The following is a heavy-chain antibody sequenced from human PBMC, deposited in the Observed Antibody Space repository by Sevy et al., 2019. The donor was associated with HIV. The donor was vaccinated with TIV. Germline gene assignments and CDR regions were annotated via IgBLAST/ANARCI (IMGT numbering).Heavy chain of an antibody. V-gene: IGHV3-30*02. CDR2: IRYDGGNK. Sequence: GGSLRLSCAASGFTFSSYGMQWVRQAPGKGLEWVSFIRYDGGNKDYADSVKGRFTISRDNSKNMLYLQMNSLRAEDTAVYYCAKGSSYFDIWGQGTLVTVSS. CDR1: GFTFSSYG. J-gene: IGHJ4*02. CDR3: AKGSSYFDI. D-gene: IGHD6-6*01.